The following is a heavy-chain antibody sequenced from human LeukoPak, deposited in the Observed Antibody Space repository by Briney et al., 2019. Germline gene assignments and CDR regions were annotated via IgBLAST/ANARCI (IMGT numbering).Heavy chain of an antibody. V-gene: IGHV4-34*01. Sequence: PSETLSLTCAVYGGSFSGYYWSWIRQPPGKGLEWIGEINHSGSTNYNPSLKSRVTISVDTSKNQFSLKLSSVTAADTAVYFCARGPRGIAAAGRYFDYWGQGTLVTVSS. D-gene: IGHD6-13*01. CDR2: INHSGST. CDR3: ARGPRGIAAAGRYFDY. J-gene: IGHJ4*02. CDR1: GGSFSGYY.